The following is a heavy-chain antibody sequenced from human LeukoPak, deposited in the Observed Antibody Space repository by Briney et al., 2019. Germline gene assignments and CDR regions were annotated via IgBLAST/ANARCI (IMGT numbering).Heavy chain of an antibody. Sequence: GGSLRLSCAASGFTFSSYWMSWVRQAPGKGLEWVANIKQDGSEKYYVDSVKGRFTISRDNAKNSLYLQMNSLRAEDTAVYYCAREGTMIDLDGMDVWGQGTTVTVSS. D-gene: IGHD3-22*01. CDR2: IKQDGSEK. V-gene: IGHV3-7*01. CDR1: GFTFSSYW. J-gene: IGHJ6*02. CDR3: AREGTMIDLDGMDV.